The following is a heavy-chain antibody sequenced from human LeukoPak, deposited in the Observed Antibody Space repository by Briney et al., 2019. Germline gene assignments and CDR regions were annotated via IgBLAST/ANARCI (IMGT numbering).Heavy chain of an antibody. CDR1: GFTVSSNY. J-gene: IGHJ4*02. Sequence: PGGSLRLSCAASGFTVSSNYMSWVRQAPGKGLEWVSVIYSGGSTYYADSVKGRFTISRDNSKNTLYLQMNSLRAEDTAVYYCARGPYYYDSSGSQLPFDYWGQGTLVTVSS. CDR2: IYSGGST. D-gene: IGHD3-22*01. CDR3: ARGPYYYDSSGSQLPFDY. V-gene: IGHV3-53*01.